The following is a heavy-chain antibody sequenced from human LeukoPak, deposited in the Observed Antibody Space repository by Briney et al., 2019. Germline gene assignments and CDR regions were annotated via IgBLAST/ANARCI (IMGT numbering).Heavy chain of an antibody. D-gene: IGHD3-3*01. CDR3: AIGRITIFGVVMGEDY. J-gene: IGHJ4*02. V-gene: IGHV3-53*01. CDR1: GFTVSSNY. CDR2: IYSGGST. Sequence: PGGSLRLSCAASGFTVSSNYMSWVRQAPGKGLEWVSVIYSGGSTYYADSVKGRFTISRDNSKNTLYLQMNSLRAEDTAVYYCAIGRITIFGVVMGEDYWGQGTLVTVSS.